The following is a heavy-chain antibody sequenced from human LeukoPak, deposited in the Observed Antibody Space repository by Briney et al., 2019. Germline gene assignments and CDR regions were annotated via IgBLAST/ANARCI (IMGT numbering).Heavy chain of an antibody. CDR2: INPNSGGT. D-gene: IGHD2-2*03. CDR3: ARGQTWINPPDY. J-gene: IGHJ4*02. Sequence: ASVKVSCKASGYTFTGYYMHWVRQAPGQGLEWMGWINPNSGGTNYAQKLQGRVTMTTDTSTSTAYMELRSLRSDDTAVYYCARGQTWINPPDYWGQGTLVTVSS. CDR1: GYTFTGYY. V-gene: IGHV1-2*02.